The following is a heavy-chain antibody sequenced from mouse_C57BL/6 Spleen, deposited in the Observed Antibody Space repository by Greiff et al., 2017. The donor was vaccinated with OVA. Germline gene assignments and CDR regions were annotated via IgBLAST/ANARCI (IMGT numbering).Heavy chain of an antibody. CDR3: ARYITTVVAPFDY. CDR2: IYPGDGDT. Sequence: VNVVESGPELVKPGASVKISCKASGYAFSSSWMNWVKQRPGKGLEWIGRIYPGDGDTNYNGKFKGKATLTADKSSSTAYMQLSSLTSEDSAVYFCARYITTVVAPFDYWGQGTTLTVSS. CDR1: GYAFSSSW. D-gene: IGHD1-1*01. V-gene: IGHV1-82*01. J-gene: IGHJ2*01.